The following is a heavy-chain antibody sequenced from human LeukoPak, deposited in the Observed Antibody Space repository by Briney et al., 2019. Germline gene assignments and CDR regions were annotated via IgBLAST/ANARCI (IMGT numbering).Heavy chain of an antibody. CDR2: ISGSGGST. J-gene: IGHJ6*02. V-gene: IGHV3-23*01. Sequence: GGSLRLSCAASGFTFSSYAMSWVRQAPGKGLEWVSAISGSGGSTYYADSVKGRFTISRDNSKNTLYLQMNSQRAEDTAVYYCAKFESTPYYDFWSGPDYYYYGMDVWGQGTTVTVSS. CDR1: GFTFSSYA. CDR3: AKFESTPYYDFWSGPDYYYYGMDV. D-gene: IGHD3-3*01.